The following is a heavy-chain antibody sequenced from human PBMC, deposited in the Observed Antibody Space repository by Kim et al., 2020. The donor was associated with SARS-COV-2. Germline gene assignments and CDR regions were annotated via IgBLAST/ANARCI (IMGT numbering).Heavy chain of an antibody. V-gene: IGHV3-30*04. CDR2: ISYDGSYK. D-gene: IGHD3-9*01. J-gene: IGHJ6*02. CDR1: GFTFSSYA. Sequence: GGSLRLSCAASGFTFSSYAMHWVRQAPGKGLEWVAIISYDGSYKYYVDSVKGRFTISRDNSKNTLYLQMNSLRPEDTAVHYCARSQDEILTGYDYYYGMDVWGQGTTVTVSS. CDR3: ARSQDEILTGYDYYYGMDV.